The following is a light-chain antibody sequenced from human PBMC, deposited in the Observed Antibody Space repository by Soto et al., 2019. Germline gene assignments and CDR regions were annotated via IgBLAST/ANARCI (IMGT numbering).Light chain of an antibody. CDR2: KAS. J-gene: IGKJ1*01. V-gene: IGKV1-5*03. CDR3: QHYNSYSEA. Sequence: DIQMTQSPSTLSGSVGDRVAITCRASQTIISWLAWYQQKPGKAPKLLIYKASTLKSGVPSRFSGSGSGTEFTLTISSLEPEDFATYYCQHYNSYSEAFGQGTKVDVK. CDR1: QTIISW.